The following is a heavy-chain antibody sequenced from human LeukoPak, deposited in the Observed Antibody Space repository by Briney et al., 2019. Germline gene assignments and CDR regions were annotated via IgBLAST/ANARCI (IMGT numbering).Heavy chain of an antibody. Sequence: SETLSLTCSVSGGSIHTYNWMWIRQPAGKGLEFIGRNNFAGRGYYNPSLKSRVTISVDSPRNQFSLELTSVTAADTAVYYCARDRQHSYGSDLDHWGQGLLVTVSS. V-gene: IGHV4-4*07. J-gene: IGHJ4*02. D-gene: IGHD5-18*01. CDR3: ARDRQHSYGSDLDH. CDR2: NNFAGRG. CDR1: GGSIHTYN.